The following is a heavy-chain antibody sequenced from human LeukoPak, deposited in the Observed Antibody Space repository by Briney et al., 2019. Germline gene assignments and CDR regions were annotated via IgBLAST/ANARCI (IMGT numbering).Heavy chain of an antibody. D-gene: IGHD3-10*01. CDR3: ARDHFGSLDS. Sequence: PSETLSLTCTVSGFSVTTDSYCWGWIRQPPGKGLEWIGYDYCGGNTDYDPSLKRRVTISVDTSKNQFSLTLTSVTAADTAVYFCARDHFGSLDSWGQGILVTVSS. V-gene: IGHV4-61*01. CDR1: GFSVTTDSYC. J-gene: IGHJ4*02. CDR2: DYCGGNT.